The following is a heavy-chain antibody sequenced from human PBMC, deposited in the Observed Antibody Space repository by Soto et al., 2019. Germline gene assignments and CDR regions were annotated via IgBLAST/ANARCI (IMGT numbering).Heavy chain of an antibody. CDR2: IRSKTDGGTT. J-gene: IGHJ3*02. CDR3: TTTRHGTNVFVN. Sequence: EVLLVESGGGLVEPGGSLRLSCEASGITFSNAWMNWVRQAPGKGLEYIGRIRSKTDGGTTEYVAPVEGRFTISRDDSKNTMYLQMSGLKTEDTAVYYCTTTRHGTNVFVNSGQGTLVTVSS. V-gene: IGHV3-15*01. CDR1: GITFSNAW.